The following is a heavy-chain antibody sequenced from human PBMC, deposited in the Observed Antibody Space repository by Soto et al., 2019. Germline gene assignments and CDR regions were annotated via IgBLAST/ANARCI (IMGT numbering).Heavy chain of an antibody. D-gene: IGHD5-12*01. Sequence: QVQLVESGGGLVKPGGSLRLSCVASGFTFSDSYMSWVRQAPGKGLEWVSYISSTSSFTDYAESVKGRFIISRDNAKNSLFLQMNSLRAEDTALYYCARRDGYNYFDIWGQGTLVFVSS. CDR2: ISSTSSFT. J-gene: IGHJ4*02. CDR1: GFTFSDSY. V-gene: IGHV3-11*06. CDR3: ARRDGYNYFDI.